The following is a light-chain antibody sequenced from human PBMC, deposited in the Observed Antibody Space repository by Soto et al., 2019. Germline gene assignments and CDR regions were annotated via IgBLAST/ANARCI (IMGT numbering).Light chain of an antibody. J-gene: IGKJ1*01. Sequence: DIQMTQSPSTLSASVGDRVTITCRASQGISNYLAWYQQKPGKVPKLLIYAASTLQSGVPSRFSGSGSGTDFTLTISSLQPDDFATYYCQQYESQSTFGQGTKVDIK. CDR1: QGISNY. CDR3: QQYESQST. CDR2: AAS. V-gene: IGKV1-27*01.